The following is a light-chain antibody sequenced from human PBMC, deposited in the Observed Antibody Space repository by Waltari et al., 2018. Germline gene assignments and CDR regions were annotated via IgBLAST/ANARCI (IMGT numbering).Light chain of an antibody. CDR1: VLANKY. Sequence: SFDLTQTSSLSVSPGQTARITCSGDVLANKYARWFQQQPGQAPILIISKDTERPSGTRERFSGSSAGTTVTLTISGAKVEDEADYYCYSAADNDLGVFGGGTKLTVL. J-gene: IGLJ3*02. CDR2: KDT. V-gene: IGLV3-27*01. CDR3: YSAADNDLGV.